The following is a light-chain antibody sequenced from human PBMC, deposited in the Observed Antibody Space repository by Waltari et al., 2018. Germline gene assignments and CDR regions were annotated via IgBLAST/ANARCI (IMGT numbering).Light chain of an antibody. V-gene: IGKV3-20*01. CDR2: GAS. J-gene: IGKJ4*01. CDR3: QQYDISPLT. CDR1: QTVRTTY. Sequence: ELVFTQSPGTLSSSPGERATISCRASQTVRTTYLAWYQQKPGQAPTLLIYGASSRATGIPDRFSGSGSGTDFSLTISSLEPEDFAVYYCQQYDISPLTFGGGTKVEIK.